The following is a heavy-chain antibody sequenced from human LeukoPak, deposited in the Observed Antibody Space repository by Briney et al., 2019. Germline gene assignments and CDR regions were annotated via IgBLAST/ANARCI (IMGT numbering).Heavy chain of an antibody. J-gene: IGHJ4*02. D-gene: IGHD3-3*01. CDR1: GFSVCNNY. CDR3: ARGGGRSGCAH. Sequence: GGSLRLSCEVSGFSVCNNYMSWVRQAPGKGLEWVSVLSDDGSTHYADSVKGRFIVSRDNSKNTFYLQMNSVRVEHTAVYYCARGGGRSGCAHWGQGAVATVSS. V-gene: IGHV3-53*01. CDR2: LSDDGST.